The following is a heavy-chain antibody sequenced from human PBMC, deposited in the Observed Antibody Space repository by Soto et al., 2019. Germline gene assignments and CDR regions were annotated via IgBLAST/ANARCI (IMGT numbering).Heavy chain of an antibody. V-gene: IGHV1-18*01. J-gene: IGHJ5*02. Sequence: ASVKVSCKASGYTFTSYGISWVRQAPGQGLEWMGWISAYNGKTNYAQKLQGRVTMTTDTSTSTAYMKLRSLRSDDTAVYYCAREQSYSSGWYWFDPWGQGTLVTVSS. CDR2: ISAYNGKT. D-gene: IGHD6-19*01. CDR1: GYTFTSYG. CDR3: AREQSYSSGWYWFDP.